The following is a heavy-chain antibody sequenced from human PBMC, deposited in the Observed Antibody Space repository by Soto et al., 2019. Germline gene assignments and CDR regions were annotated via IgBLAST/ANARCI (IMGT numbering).Heavy chain of an antibody. CDR3: AAGEASSRNLAPYYLDF. CDR1: NGSMRKYV. V-gene: IGHV4-59*01. J-gene: IGHJ4*02. CDR2: IHYSGTT. D-gene: IGHD6-13*01. Sequence: SETHPIDSNVFNGSMRKYVWTWMREPRGKGLEWIGYIHYSGTTSFFPSYNPSLRSRVTISEDTSKNQFSLKLLSVTTADTAVYFCAAGEASSRNLAPYYLDFWGQGTLVS.